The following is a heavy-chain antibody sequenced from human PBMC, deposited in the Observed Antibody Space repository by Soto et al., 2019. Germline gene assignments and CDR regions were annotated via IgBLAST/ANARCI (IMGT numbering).Heavy chain of an antibody. V-gene: IGHV3-23*01. D-gene: IGHD3-3*01. CDR3: AKGSGLRFLEWPPYY. CDR2: ISGSGGST. J-gene: IGHJ4*02. Sequence: GGSLRLSCAASGFTFSSYAMSWVRQAPGKGLEWVSAISGSGGSTYYADSVKGRFTISRDNSKNTLYLQMNSLRAEDTAVYYFAKGSGLRFLEWPPYYWGQGTLVTVSS. CDR1: GFTFSSYA.